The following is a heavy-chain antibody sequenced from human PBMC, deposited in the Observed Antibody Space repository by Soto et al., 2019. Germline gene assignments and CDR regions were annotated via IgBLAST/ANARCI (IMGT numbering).Heavy chain of an antibody. D-gene: IGHD6-6*01. Sequence: GGSLRLSCTASGFTFGDYAMSWFRQAPGKGLEWVGFIRSKAYGGTTEYAASVKGRFTISRDDSKSIAYLQMNSLKTEDTAVYYCTRDLEQLVAGEYYYYGMDVWGQGTTVTVSS. CDR2: IRSKAYGGTT. CDR3: TRDLEQLVAGEYYYYGMDV. V-gene: IGHV3-49*03. CDR1: GFTFGDYA. J-gene: IGHJ6*02.